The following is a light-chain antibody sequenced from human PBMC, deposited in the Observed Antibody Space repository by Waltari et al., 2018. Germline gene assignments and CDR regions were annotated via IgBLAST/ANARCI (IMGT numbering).Light chain of an antibody. CDR2: WAS. J-gene: IGKJ4*01. Sequence: DIVMTQSPDSLVVSLGERATINCKSSQNILYTSNNKNYLAWYQQKPGQPPKLLIFWASTRESGVPARVSGSGSGTDFTLTISGLQAEDVAVYYCQQYFTTPLTFGGGTKVEI. CDR1: QNILYTSNNKNY. CDR3: QQYFTTPLT. V-gene: IGKV4-1*01.